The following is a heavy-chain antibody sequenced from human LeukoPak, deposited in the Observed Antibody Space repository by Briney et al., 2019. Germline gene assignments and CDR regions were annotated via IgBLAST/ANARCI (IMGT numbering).Heavy chain of an antibody. V-gene: IGHV1-2*02. CDR3: ARVTLGIAAAGTRDAFDI. Sequence: ASVKVSCKSSGYTFTGYYMHWVRQAPGQGLERMGWINPNSGGTNYAQKFQGRVTMTRDTSISTAYMELSRLRSDDTAVYYCARVTLGIAAAGTRDAFDIWGQGTMVTVSS. CDR1: GYTFTGYY. J-gene: IGHJ3*02. CDR2: INPNSGGT. D-gene: IGHD6-13*01.